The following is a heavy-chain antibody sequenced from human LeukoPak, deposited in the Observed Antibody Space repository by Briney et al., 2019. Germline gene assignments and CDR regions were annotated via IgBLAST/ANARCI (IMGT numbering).Heavy chain of an antibody. Sequence: SQTLSLTCAVYGGSFSGYHWSWICQPPAKGPEWIGEINPSGSTNYNPSLKSRVTISVDTSKNQFSLKVNSVSVADTAVYYCARGRGATGTQGLLDSWGQGNMFTVSS. CDR3: ARGRGATGTQGLLDS. CDR1: GGSFSGYH. V-gene: IGHV4-34*01. D-gene: IGHD1-1*01. J-gene: IGHJ4*02. CDR2: INPSGST.